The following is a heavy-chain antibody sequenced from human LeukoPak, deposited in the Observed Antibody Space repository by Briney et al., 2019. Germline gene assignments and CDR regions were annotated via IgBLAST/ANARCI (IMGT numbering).Heavy chain of an antibody. CDR2: IIPILGIA. CDR3: ARDLTGSGY. Sequence: SVKVSCKASGGTFSSYAISWVRQAPGQGLEWMGRIIPILGIANYAQKSQGRVTITADKSTSTAYMELSSLRSEDTAVYYCARDLTGSGYWGQGTLVTVSS. J-gene: IGHJ4*02. CDR1: GGTFSSYA. V-gene: IGHV1-69*04. D-gene: IGHD7-27*01.